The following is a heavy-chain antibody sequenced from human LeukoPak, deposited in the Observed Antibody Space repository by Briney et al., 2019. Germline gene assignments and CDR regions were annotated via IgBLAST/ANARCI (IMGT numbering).Heavy chain of an antibody. V-gene: IGHV4-39*07. CDR3: AKGGGYSYGYYYYYMDV. Sequence: SETLSLTCTVSGGSISSSSYYWGWIRRPPGKGLEWIGSIYYSGSTYYNPSLKSRVTISVDTSKNQFSLKLSSVTAADTAVYYCAKGGGYSYGYYYYYMDVWGKGTTVTVSS. D-gene: IGHD5-18*01. J-gene: IGHJ6*03. CDR2: IYYSGST. CDR1: GGSISSSSYY.